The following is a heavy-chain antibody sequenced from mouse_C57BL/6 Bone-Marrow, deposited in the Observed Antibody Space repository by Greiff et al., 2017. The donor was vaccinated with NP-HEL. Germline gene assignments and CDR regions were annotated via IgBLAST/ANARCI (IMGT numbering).Heavy chain of an antibody. D-gene: IGHD2-1*01. CDR2: INPYNGGT. V-gene: IGHV1-19*01. CDR1: GYTFTDYY. CDR3: ARRNYYGAY. Sequence: VHVKQSGPVLVKPGASVKMSCKASGYTFTDYYMNWVKQSHGKSLEWIGVINPYNGGTSYNQKFKGKATLTVDKSSSTAYMELNSLTSEDSAVYYCARRNYYGAYWGQGTLVTVSA. J-gene: IGHJ3*01.